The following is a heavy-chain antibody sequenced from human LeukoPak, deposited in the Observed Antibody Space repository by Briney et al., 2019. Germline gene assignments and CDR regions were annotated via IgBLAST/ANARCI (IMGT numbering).Heavy chain of an antibody. Sequence: ASVKVSCKASGYTFTGYYMHWVRQAPGQGLEWMGWINPNSGGTNYAQKFQGRVTMTRDTSLSTAYMELSRLRSDDTAVYYCARDTSGPMYSSGWYDYWGQGTLVTVSS. J-gene: IGHJ4*02. D-gene: IGHD6-19*01. V-gene: IGHV1-2*02. CDR1: GYTFTGYY. CDR3: ARDTSGPMYSSGWYDY. CDR2: INPNSGGT.